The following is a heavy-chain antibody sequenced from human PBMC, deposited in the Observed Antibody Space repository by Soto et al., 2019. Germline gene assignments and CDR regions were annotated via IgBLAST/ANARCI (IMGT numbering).Heavy chain of an antibody. CDR1: GYTFTSYG. J-gene: IGHJ5*02. Sequence: ASVKVSCKASGYTFTSYGISWVRQVPGQGLEWMGWISAYNGNTNYAQKLQGRVTMTTDTSTSTAYMELRSLRSDDTAVYYCARGQMYYDFWSGYPNWFDPWGQGTLVTVSS. CDR2: ISAYNGNT. D-gene: IGHD3-3*01. CDR3: ARGQMYYDFWSGYPNWFDP. V-gene: IGHV1-18*01.